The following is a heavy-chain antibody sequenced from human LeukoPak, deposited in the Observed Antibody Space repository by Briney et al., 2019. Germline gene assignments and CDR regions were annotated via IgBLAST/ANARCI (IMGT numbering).Heavy chain of an antibody. V-gene: IGHV3-48*03. CDR3: ARYYYDSSGYRFWREPGSYYFDY. Sequence: GGSLRLSCGASGFTFSSYEMNWVRQAPGKGLEWVSYISSSGRTIYYADSVKGRFTISRDNAKNSLYLQMNSLRAEDTAVYYCARYYYDSSGYRFWREPGSYYFDYWGQGTLVTVSS. D-gene: IGHD3-22*01. CDR2: ISSSGRTI. J-gene: IGHJ4*02. CDR1: GFTFSSYE.